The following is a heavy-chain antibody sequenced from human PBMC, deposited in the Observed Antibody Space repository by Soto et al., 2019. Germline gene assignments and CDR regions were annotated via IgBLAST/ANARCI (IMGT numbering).Heavy chain of an antibody. V-gene: IGHV1-18*01. Sequence: ASVKVSCKASGYTFTSYGISWVRQAPGQGLEWMGWISGYNGNTDYAQKLQGRVIVTRDTSTSTAYMELRSLRSDDTAVYYCARGRYGDYWGQGALVTVSS. CDR3: ARGRYGDY. CDR1: GYTFTSYG. J-gene: IGHJ4*02. D-gene: IGHD1-1*01. CDR2: ISGYNGNT.